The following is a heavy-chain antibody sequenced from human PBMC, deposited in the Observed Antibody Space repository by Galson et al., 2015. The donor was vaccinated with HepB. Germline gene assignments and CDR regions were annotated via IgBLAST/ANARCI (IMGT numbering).Heavy chain of an antibody. Sequence: SLRLSCAASGFTFSSYSMNWVRQAPGKGLEWVSSISSSSSYIYYADSVKGRFTISRDNAKNSLYLQMNSLRAEDTAVYYCARDHELLFRYYYYMDVWGKGTTVTVSS. D-gene: IGHD1-26*01. CDR3: ARDHELLFRYYYYMDV. CDR1: GFTFSSYS. CDR2: ISSSSSYI. J-gene: IGHJ6*03. V-gene: IGHV3-21*01.